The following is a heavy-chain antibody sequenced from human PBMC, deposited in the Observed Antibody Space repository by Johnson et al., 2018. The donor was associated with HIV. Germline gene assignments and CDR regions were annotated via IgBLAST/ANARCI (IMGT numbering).Heavy chain of an antibody. Sequence: VLLVESGGGLVQPGGSLRLSCAASGFTFSSYWMSWVRQAPGKGLEWVASIKQDGSETSYVDSVKGRFIIPRDNAKNSLFLQMNSLRALDTALYYSVSVVRMPFSSAWIAFHICGQGTLVSVSS. CDR1: GFTFSSYW. D-gene: IGHD6-19*01. CDR3: VSVVRMPFSSAWIAFHI. J-gene: IGHJ3*02. V-gene: IGHV3-7*01. CDR2: IKQDGSET.